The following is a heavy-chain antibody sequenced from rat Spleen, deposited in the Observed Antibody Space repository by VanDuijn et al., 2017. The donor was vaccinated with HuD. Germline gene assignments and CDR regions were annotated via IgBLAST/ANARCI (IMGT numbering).Heavy chain of an antibody. V-gene: IGHV5-7*01. CDR1: GFTFSDYY. CDR2: ISYDGGST. CDR3: ARQSPYHFDY. D-gene: IGHD3-4*01. J-gene: IGHJ2*01. Sequence: EVQLAESGGGLVQPGRSLKLSCAASGFTFSDYYMAWVRQAPTKGLEWVASISYDGGSTYYRDSVRGRFTISRDNAKSTLYLQMDSLRSEDTATYYCARQSPYHFDYWGQGVMVTVSS.